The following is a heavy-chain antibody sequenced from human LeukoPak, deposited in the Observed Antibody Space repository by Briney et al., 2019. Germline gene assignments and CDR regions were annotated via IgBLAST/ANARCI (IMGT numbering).Heavy chain of an antibody. CDR2: INHSGST. V-gene: IGHV4-34*01. CDR1: GGSFSGYY. CDR3: ARGLAVAGTDDY. D-gene: IGHD6-19*01. Sequence: SETLSLTCAVYGGSFSGYYWSWIRQPPGKGLEWIGEINHSGSTNYNPSLKSRVTISVDTSKNQFSLKLSSATAADTAVYYCARGLAVAGTDDYWGQGTLVTVSS. J-gene: IGHJ4*02.